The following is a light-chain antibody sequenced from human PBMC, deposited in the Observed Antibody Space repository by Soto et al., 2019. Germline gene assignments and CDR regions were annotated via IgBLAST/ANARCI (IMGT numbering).Light chain of an antibody. Sequence: QPVLTQPPSASGTPGQRVTISCSGSRSNIGSNAVSWYQQLPGTAPKLLIYNDNQRPSGVPDRFSASKSGTSASLAISGLQSEDEADYYCAAWDDSLNARGVFGGGTKLTVL. CDR1: RSNIGSNA. J-gene: IGLJ3*02. CDR2: NDN. V-gene: IGLV1-44*01. CDR3: AAWDDSLNARGV.